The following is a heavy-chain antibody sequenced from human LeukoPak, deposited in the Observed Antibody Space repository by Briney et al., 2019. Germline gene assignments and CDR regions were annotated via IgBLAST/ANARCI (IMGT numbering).Heavy chain of an antibody. CDR3: ARAAPYYDLPISNMDV. J-gene: IGHJ6*03. V-gene: IGHV1-2*02. CDR2: INPNSGGT. CDR1: GYTFTGYY. Sequence: VASVKVSCKASGYTFTGYYMHWVRQAPGQGLEWMGWINPNSGGTNYAQKFQGRVTMTRDTSISTAYMELSRLRSDDTAVYYCARAAPYYDLPISNMDVWGKGTTVTVSS. D-gene: IGHD3-3*01.